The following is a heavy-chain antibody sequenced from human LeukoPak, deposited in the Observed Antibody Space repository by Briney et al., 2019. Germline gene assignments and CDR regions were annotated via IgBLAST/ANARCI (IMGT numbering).Heavy chain of an antibody. CDR1: GFTFSNYG. V-gene: IGHV3-23*01. CDR3: AKDHPYYYDSSGFGDAFDS. CDR2: IRDRGSST. Sequence: GSLRLSCAASGFTFSNYGMSWVRQAAGKRLEWVSHIRDRGSSTYYSDSAKDRFTVSRDNSTNTLYLQMSSLRAEDTAVYYDAKDHPYYYDSSGFGDAFDSWGQGTMVTVSS. J-gene: IGHJ3*02. D-gene: IGHD3-22*01.